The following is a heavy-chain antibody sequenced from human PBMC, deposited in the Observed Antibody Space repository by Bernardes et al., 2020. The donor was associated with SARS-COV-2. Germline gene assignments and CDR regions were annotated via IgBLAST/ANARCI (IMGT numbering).Heavy chain of an antibody. Sequence: SVKVSCKASGCTFSSYAISWVRQAPGQGLEWMGRIIPIFGTANYAQKFQGRVTITADESTSTAYMELGGLRSEDTDVYYFARTFGELPHYYYGMDVWGQGTTVTVSS. CDR1: GCTFSSYA. J-gene: IGHJ6*02. D-gene: IGHD3-10*01. CDR2: IIPIFGTA. V-gene: IGHV1-69*13. CDR3: ARTFGELPHYYYGMDV.